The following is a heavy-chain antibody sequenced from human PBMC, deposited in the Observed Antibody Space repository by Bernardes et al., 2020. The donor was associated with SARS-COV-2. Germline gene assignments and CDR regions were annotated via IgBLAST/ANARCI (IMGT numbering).Heavy chain of an antibody. V-gene: IGHV3-23*01. Sequence: GGSLRLSCVVSEFTFSSYAMSWVRQAPGKGLEWFSVIGGSGGNTYYADSVKGRFTVSRDNSKNTLYLQMNSLRADDTAVYYCARDRYCSGGSCFSDLWGKGTLVTVSS. D-gene: IGHD2-15*01. CDR3: ARDRYCSGGSCFSDL. J-gene: IGHJ4*02. CDR2: IGGSGGNT. CDR1: EFTFSSYA.